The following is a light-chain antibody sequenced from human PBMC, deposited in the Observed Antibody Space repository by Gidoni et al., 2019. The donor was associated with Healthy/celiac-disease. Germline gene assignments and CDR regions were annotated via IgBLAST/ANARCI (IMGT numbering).Light chain of an antibody. V-gene: IGKV4-1*01. CDR2: WAS. CDR1: QSVLYSSKNMNY. J-gene: IGKJ1*01. Sequence: DIVMTQSPDSLSVSLGERATINCKSSQSVLYSSKNMNYLAWYQQKPGQPPKLLIYWASTRESGVPDRFSGSGSGTDFTLTISGLQAEDVAVYYCQQYYSTPWTFGQGTKVEIK. CDR3: QQYYSTPWT.